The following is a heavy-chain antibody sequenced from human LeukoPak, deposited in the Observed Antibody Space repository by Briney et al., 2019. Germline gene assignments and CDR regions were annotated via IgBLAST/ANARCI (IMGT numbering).Heavy chain of an antibody. CDR3: ARVGYYYDSSIDY. D-gene: IGHD3-22*01. CDR2: MNPNSGNT. Sequence: SVTVSCKASGYTFTSYDINWVRQATGQGLEWMGWMNPNSGNTGYAHKFQGRGTMTRNTSISTAYMELSSLRSEDTAVYYCARVGYYYDSSIDYWGQGTLVTVSS. J-gene: IGHJ4*02. CDR1: GYTFTSYD. V-gene: IGHV1-8*01.